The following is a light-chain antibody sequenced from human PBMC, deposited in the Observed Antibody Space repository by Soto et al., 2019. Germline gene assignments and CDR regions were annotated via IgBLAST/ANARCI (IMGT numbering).Light chain of an antibody. CDR2: GAS. CDR3: QQYGSSGT. CDR1: HTVRNNY. J-gene: IGKJ1*01. V-gene: IGKV3-20*01. Sequence: EFVLTQSPGTLSLSRGERATLSCRASHTVRNNYLAWYQQKPGQAPRLLIYGASNRATGIPDRFSGSGSGTDFTLTISRLEPEDFAVYYCQQYGSSGTFGQGTKVDIK.